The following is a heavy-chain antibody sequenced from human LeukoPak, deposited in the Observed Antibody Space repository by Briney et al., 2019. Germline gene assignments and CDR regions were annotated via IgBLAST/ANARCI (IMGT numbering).Heavy chain of an antibody. CDR3: ARGEPGYCSGGSCYPFDY. D-gene: IGHD2-15*01. V-gene: IGHV3-30*04. Sequence: GRSLRLSCAASGFTFSSYAMHWVRQAPGKGLEWVAVISYDGSNKYYADSVEGRFTISRDNSKNTLYLQMNSLRAEDTAVYYCARGEPGYCSGGSCYPFDYWGQGTLVTVSS. J-gene: IGHJ4*02. CDR1: GFTFSSYA. CDR2: ISYDGSNK.